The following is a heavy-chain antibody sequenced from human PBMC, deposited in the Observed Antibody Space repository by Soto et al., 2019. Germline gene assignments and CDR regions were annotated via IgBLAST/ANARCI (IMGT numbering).Heavy chain of an antibody. J-gene: IGHJ4*02. CDR1: GFIFSNYA. V-gene: IGHV3-48*02. CDR2: ISVSGHIM. CDR3: ARDQYHYDPTHTYYFDS. Sequence: PWGSLRISCVSSGFIFSNYAMNWVRQAPGKGLDWVSYISVSGHIMYYADSVKGRFTISRDNAKDSLYLQMISLRDEDTAVYYCARDQYHYDPTHTYYFDSWGQGTLVTVSS. D-gene: IGHD3-22*01.